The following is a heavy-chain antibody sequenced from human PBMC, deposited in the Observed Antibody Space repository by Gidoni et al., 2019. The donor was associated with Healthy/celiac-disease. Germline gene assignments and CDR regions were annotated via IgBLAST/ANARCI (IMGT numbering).Heavy chain of an antibody. Sequence: GSIYYSGSTYYNPSLKSRVTISVDTSKNQFSLKLSSVTAADTAVYYCARHTSNTMIVVVENWFDPWGQGTLVTVSS. CDR2: IYYSGST. J-gene: IGHJ5*02. V-gene: IGHV4-39*01. CDR3: ARHTSNTMIVVVENWFDP. D-gene: IGHD3-22*01.